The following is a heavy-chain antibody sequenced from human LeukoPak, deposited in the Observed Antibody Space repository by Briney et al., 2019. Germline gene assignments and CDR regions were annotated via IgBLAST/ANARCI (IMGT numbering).Heavy chain of an antibody. CDR1: GFTFSSYA. V-gene: IGHV3-23*01. CDR3: AKDLELSLYQYPSPQDY. Sequence: PGGSLRLSCAASGFTFSSYAMSWVRQAPGKGLEWVSAISGSGGSTYYADSVKGRFTISRDNSKNTLYLQMNSLRAEDTAVYYCAKDLELSLYQYPSPQDYWGQGTLVTVSS. D-gene: IGHD3-16*02. CDR2: ISGSGGST. J-gene: IGHJ4*02.